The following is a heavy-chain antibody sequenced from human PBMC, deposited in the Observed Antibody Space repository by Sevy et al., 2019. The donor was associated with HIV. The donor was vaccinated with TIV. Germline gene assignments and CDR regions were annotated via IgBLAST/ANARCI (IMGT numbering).Heavy chain of an antibody. D-gene: IGHD3-22*01. CDR1: GFTFSNYW. V-gene: IGHV3-7*01. Sequence: GGSLKLSCAASGFTFSNYWMSWVRQAPGKGLEWVANIKQDGSEKYFVDSVKGRFTISRDNAKNSLFLQMNSLRAEDTAVYYCARPYRTDPFYYSGSGGYYYPSYFDYWGQGTLVTVSS. J-gene: IGHJ4*02. CDR2: IKQDGSEK. CDR3: ARPYRTDPFYYSGSGGYYYPSYFDY.